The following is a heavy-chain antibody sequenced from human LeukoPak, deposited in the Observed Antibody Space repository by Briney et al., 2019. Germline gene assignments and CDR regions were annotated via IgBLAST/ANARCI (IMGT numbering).Heavy chain of an antibody. CDR2: IYYSGST. CDR1: GGSISSYY. V-gene: IGHV4-59*01. D-gene: IGHD3-22*01. Sequence: PSETLSLTCTVSGGSISSYYWSWIRQPPGKGLEWIGYIYYSGSTNYNPSLKSRVTISVDTSKNQFSLKLSSVTAADTAVYYCARDYYDSSGHALSWFDPWGQGTLVTVSS. CDR3: ARDYYDSSGHALSWFDP. J-gene: IGHJ5*02.